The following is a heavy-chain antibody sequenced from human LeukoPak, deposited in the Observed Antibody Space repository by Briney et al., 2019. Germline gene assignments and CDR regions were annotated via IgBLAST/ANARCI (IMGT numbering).Heavy chain of an antibody. V-gene: IGHV4-34*01. CDR3: ARGRPYGGYVKTLGTLFLPKYYFDY. Sequence: PSETLSLTCAVYGGSFSGYYWSWIRQPPGKGLEWIGEINHSGSTNYNPSLKSRVTISVDTSKNQFSLKLSSVTAADTAVYYCARGRPYGGYVKTLGTLFLPKYYFDYWGQGTLVTVSS. CDR1: GGSFSGYY. J-gene: IGHJ4*02. D-gene: IGHD5-12*01. CDR2: INHSGST.